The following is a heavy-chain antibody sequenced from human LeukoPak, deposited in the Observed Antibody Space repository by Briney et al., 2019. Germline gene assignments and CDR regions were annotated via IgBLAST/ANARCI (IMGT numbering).Heavy chain of an antibody. CDR3: ARDKQVGAIYFDY. CDR1: GFTLSSYW. Sequence: SGGSLRLSCAASGFTLSSYWMSWVRQAPGKGLEWVANIKQDGREIYYVGSVKGRFTISRDNAKNSLYLQMNSLRAEDTAVYYCARDKQVGAIYFDYWGQGTLVTVSS. D-gene: IGHD1-26*01. V-gene: IGHV3-7*01. CDR2: IKQDGREI. J-gene: IGHJ4*02.